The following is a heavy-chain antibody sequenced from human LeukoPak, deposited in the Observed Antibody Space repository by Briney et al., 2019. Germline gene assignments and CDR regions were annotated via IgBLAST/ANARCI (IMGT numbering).Heavy chain of an antibody. CDR1: GFTFSNYG. V-gene: IGHV3-11*01. J-gene: IGHJ4*02. D-gene: IGHD2-15*01. Sequence: GRSLRLSCAASGFTFSNYGMHWIRQAPGKGLEWVSYISSSGSTIYYADSVKGRFTISRDNAKNSLYLQMNSLRAEDTAVYYCASLGPETYCSGGSCFLDYFDYWGQGTLVTVSS. CDR3: ASLGPETYCSGGSCFLDYFDY. CDR2: ISSSGSTI.